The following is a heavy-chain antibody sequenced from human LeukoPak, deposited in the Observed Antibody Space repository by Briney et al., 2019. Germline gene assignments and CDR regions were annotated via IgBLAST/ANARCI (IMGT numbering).Heavy chain of an antibody. CDR2: IHYSGST. D-gene: IGHD3-3*01. CDR1: GGSISSYY. CDR3: ARVPSLEWLFAYFDY. J-gene: IGHJ4*02. Sequence: PSETLSLTCTVSGGSISSYYWSWIRQPPGKGLEWIGYIHYSGSTNYNPSLKSRVTISVDTSKNQFSLKLSSVTAADTAVYYCARVPSLEWLFAYFDYWGQGTLVTVSS. V-gene: IGHV4-59*01.